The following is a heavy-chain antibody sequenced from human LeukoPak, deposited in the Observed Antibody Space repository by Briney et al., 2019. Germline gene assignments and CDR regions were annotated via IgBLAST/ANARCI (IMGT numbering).Heavy chain of an antibody. CDR3: ARAGAALPAEQWLVRRWFDP. J-gene: IGHJ5*02. D-gene: IGHD6-19*01. Sequence: GASVKVSCKASGYTFTSYGISWVRQAPGQGLEWMGWISAYNGNTNYAQKLQGRVTITTGTSTSTAYMELRSLRSADTAVYYCARAGAALPAEQWLVRRWFDPWGQGTLVTVSS. V-gene: IGHV1-18*01. CDR2: ISAYNGNT. CDR1: GYTFTSYG.